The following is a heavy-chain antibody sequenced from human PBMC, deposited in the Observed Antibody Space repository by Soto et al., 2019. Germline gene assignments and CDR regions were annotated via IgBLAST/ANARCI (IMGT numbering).Heavy chain of an antibody. J-gene: IGHJ6*02. Sequence: GGSLRLSCAASGFAFSGYAMHWVRQAPGKGLEWVAAISYDGSNKYYADSVKGRFIISRDNSKNTLYLQMNSLRPEDTAVYYCARGGGGYYYYGMDVWGQGTTVTVSS. D-gene: IGHD2-15*01. CDR1: GFAFSGYA. V-gene: IGHV3-30-3*01. CDR2: ISYDGSNK. CDR3: ARGGGGYYYYGMDV.